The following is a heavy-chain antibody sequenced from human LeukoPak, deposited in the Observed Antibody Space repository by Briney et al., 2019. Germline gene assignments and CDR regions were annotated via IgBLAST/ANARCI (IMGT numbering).Heavy chain of an antibody. V-gene: IGHV3-23*01. CDR3: VKGGVATIFDY. D-gene: IGHD5-12*01. J-gene: IGHJ4*02. Sequence: PGGSLRLSCAASGFTFSNYAMSWVRQAPGKGLEWVSGISDSGYRTYYADSVKGRSTISRDNSKNTVYLQMNSLRAEDTALYYCVKGGVATIFDYWGQGTLVTVSS. CDR1: GFTFSNYA. CDR2: ISDSGYRT.